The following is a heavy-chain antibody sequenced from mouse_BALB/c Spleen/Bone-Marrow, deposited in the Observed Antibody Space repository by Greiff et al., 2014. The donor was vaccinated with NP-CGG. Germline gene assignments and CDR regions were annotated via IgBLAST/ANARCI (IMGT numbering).Heavy chain of an antibody. D-gene: IGHD2-4*01. CDR2: IDPAYGDT. Sequence: EVQLQESGAELVRPGASVKLSCTASGFTINDTYMHWVKQRPEQGLEWIGRIDPAYGDTTYDPKFQGKATITADTSSNTPYLQLSSQTAEDTAVYYCARFPYDYGGGDYWGQGTTLTVSS. V-gene: IGHV14-3*02. CDR3: ARFPYDYGGGDY. CDR1: GFTINDTY. J-gene: IGHJ2*01.